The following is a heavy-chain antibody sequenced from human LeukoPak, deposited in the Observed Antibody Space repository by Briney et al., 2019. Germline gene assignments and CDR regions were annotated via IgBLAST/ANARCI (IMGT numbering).Heavy chain of an antibody. D-gene: IGHD6-13*01. V-gene: IGHV3-30*02. J-gene: IGHJ4*02. CDR3: AKDGLAAAATTGY. CDR2: IRYDGSNK. Sequence: PGGSLRLSCAASGFTFSSYGMHWVRQAPGKGLEWVAFIRYDGSNKYYADSVKGRFTISRDNSKNTLYLQMNSLRAGDTAVYYCAKDGLAAAATTGYWGQGTLVTVSS. CDR1: GFTFSSYG.